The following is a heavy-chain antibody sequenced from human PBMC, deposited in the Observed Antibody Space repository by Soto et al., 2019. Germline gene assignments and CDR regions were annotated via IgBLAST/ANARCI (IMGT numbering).Heavy chain of an antibody. CDR3: ARDYSNDFWSGSLDY. CDR2: ISSSSSYI. J-gene: IGHJ4*02. D-gene: IGHD3-3*01. V-gene: IGHV3-21*01. CDR1: GFTFSSYS. Sequence: GGSLRLSCAASGFTFSSYSMNWVRQAPGKGLEWVSSISSSSSYIYYADSVKGRFTISRDNAKNSLYLQMNSLRAEDTAVYYCARDYSNDFWSGSLDYWGQGTLVTVSS.